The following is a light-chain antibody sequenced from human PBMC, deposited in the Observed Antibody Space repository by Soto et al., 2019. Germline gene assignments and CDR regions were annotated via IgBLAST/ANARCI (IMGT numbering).Light chain of an antibody. Sequence: HSALAQPASVSGSPGQSITISCAGTNRDVGGYNYVSWYQQYPGKAPKLIIYEVTYRPSGVSNRFSGSKSGNTASLTISGLQADDEADYYGSSYSSSSALDVIFGGGTKLTVL. CDR2: EVT. J-gene: IGLJ2*01. CDR3: SSYSSSSALDVI. V-gene: IGLV2-14*01. CDR1: NRDVGGYNY.